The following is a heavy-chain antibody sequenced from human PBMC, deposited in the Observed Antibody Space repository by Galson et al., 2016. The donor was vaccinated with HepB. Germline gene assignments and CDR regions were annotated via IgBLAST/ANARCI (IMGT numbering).Heavy chain of an antibody. V-gene: IGHV3-11*01. D-gene: IGHD3-3*01. CDR1: GITFSDSY. CDR2: ICSSGTTI. J-gene: IGHJ6*02. CDR3: ARVMVDYHYWSNKPKHYYSGMDV. Sequence: SLRLSCAASGITFSDSYMTWIRQAPGKGLEWLSYICSSGTTIYYADSVKGRFTISRDNAKNSLYLQMNSLRAEDTAVYYCARVMVDYHYWSNKPKHYYSGMDVWGQGTTVTVSS.